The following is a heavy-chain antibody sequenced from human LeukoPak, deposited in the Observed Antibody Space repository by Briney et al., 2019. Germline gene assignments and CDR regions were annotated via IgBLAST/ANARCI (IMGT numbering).Heavy chain of an antibody. CDR3: ARGRGYCSSTSCYTLGHYMDV. D-gene: IGHD2-2*02. J-gene: IGHJ6*03. Sequence: SETLSLTCAVYGVSFSWYYWSWLRQPPGKGLEWIGEINHRERSNYNPSLKSRVTISVETSKNQFSLKLSSVSAADAAVYYYARGRGYCSSTSCYTLGHYMDVWGKGTPVTVSS. CDR2: INHRERS. V-gene: IGHV4-34*01. CDR1: GVSFSWYY.